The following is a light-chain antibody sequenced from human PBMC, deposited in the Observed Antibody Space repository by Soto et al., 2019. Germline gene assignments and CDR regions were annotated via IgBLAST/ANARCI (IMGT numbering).Light chain of an antibody. J-gene: IGKJ4*01. Sequence: EIVLTHSPATLSLSPGERATLSFRASQSVSSYLAWYQQKPGQAPRLLIYDASNRATGIPARFSGSGSGTDFTITISSLEPEDFAVYYCQQRSKWPLTFGGGTKVEIK. CDR2: DAS. CDR3: QQRSKWPLT. V-gene: IGKV3-11*01. CDR1: QSVSSY.